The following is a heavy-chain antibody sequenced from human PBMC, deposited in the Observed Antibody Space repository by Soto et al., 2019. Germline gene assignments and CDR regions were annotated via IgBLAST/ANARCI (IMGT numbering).Heavy chain of an antibody. CDR3: ARGGQWNTPGYYFDY. J-gene: IGHJ4*02. Sequence: ASVKVSCKASGYTFTSYGISWVRQAPGQGLEWMGWISAYNGNTNYAQKLQGRVTITTDESTSTAYMELRSLRSEDTAVYYCARGGQWNTPGYYFDYWGQGTLVTVSS. V-gene: IGHV1-18*01. CDR1: GYTFTSYG. CDR2: ISAYNGNT. D-gene: IGHD6-19*01.